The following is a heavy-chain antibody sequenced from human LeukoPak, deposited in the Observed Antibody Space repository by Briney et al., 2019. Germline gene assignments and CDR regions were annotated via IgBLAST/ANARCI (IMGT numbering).Heavy chain of an antibody. Sequence: GASVKVSCKVSGYTLTELSMHWVRQAPGKGLGWMGGFDPEDGETIYAQKFQGRVTMTKDTSTDTAYMELSSLRSEDTAVYYCATYFKNLLEWLLWGQGTLVTVSS. CDR3: ATYFKNLLEWLL. V-gene: IGHV1-24*01. J-gene: IGHJ4*02. CDR1: GYTLTELS. CDR2: FDPEDGET. D-gene: IGHD3-3*01.